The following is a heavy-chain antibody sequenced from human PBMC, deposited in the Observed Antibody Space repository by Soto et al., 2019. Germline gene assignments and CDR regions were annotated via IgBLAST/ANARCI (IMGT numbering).Heavy chain of an antibody. V-gene: IGHV3-11*01. CDR2: LSRSCNTI. Sequence: QVQLVESGGGLVQPGGSLRLSCAASGFTFGDYEMSWIRQAAGKGPEWVSFLSRSCNTIYYADSVKGRFSISRDNAENSLYLQIESLRVEDTATYFCASSSGWYEADAFDMLGQGTMVTVSA. J-gene: IGHJ3*02. CDR3: ASSSGWYEADAFDM. D-gene: IGHD6-19*01. CDR1: GFTFGDYE.